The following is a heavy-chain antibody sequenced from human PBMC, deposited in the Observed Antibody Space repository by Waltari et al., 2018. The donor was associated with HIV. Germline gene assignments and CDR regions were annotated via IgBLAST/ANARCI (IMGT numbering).Heavy chain of an antibody. CDR3: ARSITMIEGVPNWFDP. CDR2: IYHTANT. CDR1: GDSISSAFY. V-gene: IGHV4-38-2*02. D-gene: IGHD3-22*01. J-gene: IGHJ5*02. Sequence: QVQVQESGPGLVQPSATLSLTCTVSGDSISSAFYWGWIRKPPGKGLEWIGSIYHTANTYYNPSLKSRVTISVDTSKKQFFLRLFSVTAADTAMYYCARSITMIEGVPNWFDPWGQGTLVTVSS.